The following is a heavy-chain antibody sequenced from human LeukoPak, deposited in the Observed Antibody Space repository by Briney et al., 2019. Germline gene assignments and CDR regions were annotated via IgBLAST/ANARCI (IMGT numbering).Heavy chain of an antibody. V-gene: IGHV1-46*01. Sequence: GASVKVSCKASGYTFTSYYMHWVRQAPGQGLEWMGIINPSGGSTSYAQKFQGRVTMTRDMSTSTVYMELSSLRSEDTAVYYCAREYPGHYYDSSGYYSNDAFDIWGQGTMVTVSA. J-gene: IGHJ3*02. CDR2: INPSGGST. D-gene: IGHD3-22*01. CDR3: AREYPGHYYDSSGYYSNDAFDI. CDR1: GYTFTSYY.